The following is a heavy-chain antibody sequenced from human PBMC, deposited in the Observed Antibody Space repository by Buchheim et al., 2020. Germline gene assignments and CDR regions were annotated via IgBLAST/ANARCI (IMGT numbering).Heavy chain of an antibody. CDR2: INPNSGGT. CDR1: GYTFTGYY. Sequence: QVQLVQSGAEVKKPGASVKVSCKASGYTFTGYYMHWVRQAPGQGLEWMGWINPNSGGTNYAQKFQGWVTMTRDTSISIAYMELSRLRSDDTAVYYCAIAYYDSSGGGYYYYGMDVWGQGTT. CDR3: AIAYYDSSGGGYYYYGMDV. J-gene: IGHJ6*02. V-gene: IGHV1-2*04. D-gene: IGHD3-22*01.